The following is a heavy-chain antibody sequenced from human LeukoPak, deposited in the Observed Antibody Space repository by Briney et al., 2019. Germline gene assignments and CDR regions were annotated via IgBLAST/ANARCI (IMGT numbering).Heavy chain of an antibody. J-gene: IGHJ5*02. Sequence: PSETLSLTCAVYGGSFSDYYWSWIRLPPGKGLEWIGEINHSGSTNYNPSLKSRVTISVDTSKNQFSLKLSSVTAADTAVYYCARRKVVVVVAAQFNWFDPWGQGTLVTVSS. CDR2: INHSGST. CDR3: ARRKVVVVVAAQFNWFDP. CDR1: GGSFSDYY. V-gene: IGHV4-34*01. D-gene: IGHD2-15*01.